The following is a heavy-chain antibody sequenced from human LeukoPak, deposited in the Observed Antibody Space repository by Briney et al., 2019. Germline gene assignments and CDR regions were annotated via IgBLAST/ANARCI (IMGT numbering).Heavy chain of an antibody. CDR2: INHSGST. D-gene: IGHD6-13*01. Sequence: SVTLSLTCAVYGGSFSGYYWSWIRQPPGKGLEWIGEINHSGSTNYNPSLKSRVTISVDTSKNQFSLKLSSVTAADTAVYYCARGGGSSSWYLNWFDPWGRGTLVTVSS. CDR1: GGSFSGYY. CDR3: ARGGGSSSWYLNWFDP. V-gene: IGHV4-34*01. J-gene: IGHJ5*02.